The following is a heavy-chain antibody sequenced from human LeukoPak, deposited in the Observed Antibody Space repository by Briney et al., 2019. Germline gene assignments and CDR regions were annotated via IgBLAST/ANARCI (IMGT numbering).Heavy chain of an antibody. J-gene: IGHJ4*02. D-gene: IGHD6-13*01. Sequence: GRSLRLSCAASGFTFSSYGMHWVRQAPGKGLEWVAVISYDGSNKYYADSEKGRFTISRDNSKNALYLQMNSLRAEDTAVYYCAKDGIAAAVYDYWGQGTLVTVSS. V-gene: IGHV3-30*18. CDR2: ISYDGSNK. CDR3: AKDGIAAAVYDY. CDR1: GFTFSSYG.